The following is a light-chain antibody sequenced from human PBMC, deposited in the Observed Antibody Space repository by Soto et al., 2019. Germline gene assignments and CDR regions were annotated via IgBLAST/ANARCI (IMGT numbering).Light chain of an antibody. Sequence: EIVLTQSPATLSLSPGERATLSCRASQSVSSYLAWYQQKPGQAPRLLIYDTSKRATGIPARFSGSGSGTDFTLTISSLEPEDFAVYYCQERTNWPRSFTFGPGTKVDIK. J-gene: IGKJ3*01. CDR1: QSVSSY. CDR2: DTS. CDR3: QERTNWPRSFT. V-gene: IGKV3-11*01.